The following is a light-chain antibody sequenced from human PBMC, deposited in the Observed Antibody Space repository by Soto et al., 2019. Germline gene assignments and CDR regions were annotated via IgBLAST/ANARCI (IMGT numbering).Light chain of an antibody. CDR1: SSYVGGYNY. CDR2: EGS. J-gene: IGLJ2*01. CDR3: SSYAGNDILV. V-gene: IGLV2-8*01. Sequence: QSVLTQPPSASGSPGQSVTISCTGTSSYVGGYNYVSWYQQHPGKAPKLMIYEGSKRPSGVSNRFSGSKSGNTASLTTSGLQAEDEADYYCSSYAGNDILVFGGGTKVTVL.